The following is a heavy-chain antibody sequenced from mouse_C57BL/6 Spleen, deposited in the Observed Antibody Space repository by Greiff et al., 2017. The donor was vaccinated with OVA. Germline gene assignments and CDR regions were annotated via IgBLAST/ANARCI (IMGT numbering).Heavy chain of an antibody. CDR3: ARYLLRGGYAMDY. CDR1: GFTFSDYY. V-gene: IGHV5-16*01. CDR2: INYDGSST. D-gene: IGHD1-1*01. Sequence: EVKLMESEGGLVQPGSSMKLSCTASGFTFSDYYMAWVRQVPEKGLEWVANINYDGSSTYYLDSLKSRFTISRDNAKNILYLQMSSLKSEDTATYYCARYLLRGGYAMDYWGQGTSVTVSS. J-gene: IGHJ4*01.